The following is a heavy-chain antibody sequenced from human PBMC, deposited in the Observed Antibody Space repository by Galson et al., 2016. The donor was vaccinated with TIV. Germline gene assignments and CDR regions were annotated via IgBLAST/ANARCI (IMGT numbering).Heavy chain of an antibody. CDR2: IGWNGGSI. Sequence: SLRLSCAASGFTFDDYAMHCVRRAPGKGLEWVSGIGWNGGSIGYADSVKGRFTISRDNAKNSLYLQMNTLRAEDSAVYYCAKSSRDCITTTTCRHRFYYNMEVRGKGTTVTVSS. CDR3: AKSSRDCITTTTCRHRFYYNMEV. J-gene: IGHJ6*03. CDR1: GFTFDDYA. D-gene: IGHD1-20*01. V-gene: IGHV3-9*01.